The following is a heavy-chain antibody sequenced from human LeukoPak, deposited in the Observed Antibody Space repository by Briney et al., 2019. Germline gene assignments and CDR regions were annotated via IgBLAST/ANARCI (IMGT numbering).Heavy chain of an antibody. Sequence: AGRSLRLSCAASGFTFSSYAMHWVRQAPGKGLEWVAVISYDGSNKYYADSVKGRFTISRDNSKNTLYLQMNSLRAEDTAVYYCARSVGATEYWGQGTLVTVSP. V-gene: IGHV3-30-3*01. CDR1: GFTFSSYA. D-gene: IGHD1-26*01. J-gene: IGHJ4*02. CDR2: ISYDGSNK. CDR3: ARSVGATEY.